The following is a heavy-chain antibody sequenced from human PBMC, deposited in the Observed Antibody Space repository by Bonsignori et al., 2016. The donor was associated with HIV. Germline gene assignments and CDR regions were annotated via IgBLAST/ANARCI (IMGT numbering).Heavy chain of an antibody. CDR3: ATTPRGSSWYDPFDY. CDR2: ISSSGSTI. V-gene: IGHV3-11*01. D-gene: IGHD6-13*01. Sequence: WIRQPPGKGLEWVSYISSSGSTIYYADSVKGRFTISRDNAKNSLYLQMNSLRAEDTAVYYCATTPRGSSWYDPFDYWGQGSLVTVSS. J-gene: IGHJ4*02.